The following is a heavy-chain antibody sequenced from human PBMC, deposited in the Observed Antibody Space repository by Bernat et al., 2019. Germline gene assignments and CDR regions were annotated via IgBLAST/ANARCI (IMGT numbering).Heavy chain of an antibody. D-gene: IGHD1-26*01. V-gene: IGHV4-59*08. CDR3: ARHRNKGESGPTFDY. Sequence: QVQLQESGPGLVKPSETLSLTCTVSSDSISSYYWSWIRQPPGDGLEWIGCVYYSRNSDYNPSLKSRATISIDMSKNQVSLKLNSVTAADTAVYFCARHRNKGESGPTFDYWGQGTLVTVSS. CDR2: VYYSRNS. J-gene: IGHJ4*02. CDR1: SDSISSYY.